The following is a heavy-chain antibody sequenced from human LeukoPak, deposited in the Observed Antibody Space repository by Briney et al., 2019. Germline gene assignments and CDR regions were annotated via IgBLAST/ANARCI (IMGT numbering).Heavy chain of an antibody. Sequence: SETLSLTCTVSGGSISSSSYYWGWIRQPPGKGLEWIGSIYYSGSTYYNPSLKSRVTISVDTSNNQFFLELTSVTAADTAVYFCARDLSGSLYFDYWGQGVLVTVSS. CDR1: GGSISSSSYY. D-gene: IGHD3-10*01. V-gene: IGHV4-39*07. CDR2: IYYSGST. CDR3: ARDLSGSLYFDY. J-gene: IGHJ4*02.